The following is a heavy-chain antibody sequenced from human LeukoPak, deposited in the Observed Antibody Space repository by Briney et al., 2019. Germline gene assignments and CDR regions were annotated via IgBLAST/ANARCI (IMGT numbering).Heavy chain of an antibody. CDR1: GFTFSSYW. Sequence: PGGPLRLSCAASGFTFSSYWMHWVRQAPGKGLVWVSRINNDGSTTTYADSVKGRFTISRDSAQNTLYLQMNSLTAEDTAVYYCTRARLRYDSSTYSRGTFDYWGQGTLVAVSS. D-gene: IGHD3-22*01. V-gene: IGHV3-74*03. CDR2: INNDGSTT. CDR3: TRARLRYDSSTYSRGTFDY. J-gene: IGHJ4*02.